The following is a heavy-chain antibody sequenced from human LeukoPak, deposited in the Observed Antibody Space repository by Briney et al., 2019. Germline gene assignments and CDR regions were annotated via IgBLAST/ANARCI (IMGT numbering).Heavy chain of an antibody. D-gene: IGHD3-22*01. V-gene: IGHV3-48*02. Sequence: PGGSLRLSCAASGFTFSSYSINWVRQAPGKGLEWVSHISSSGSTTYYADSVKGRFTISRDYAKNSLYLQMNSLRHEDTAVYYCARKFVGSSGYFDYWGQGTLVTVSS. CDR2: ISSSGSTT. J-gene: IGHJ4*02. CDR1: GFTFSSYS. CDR3: ARKFVGSSGYFDY.